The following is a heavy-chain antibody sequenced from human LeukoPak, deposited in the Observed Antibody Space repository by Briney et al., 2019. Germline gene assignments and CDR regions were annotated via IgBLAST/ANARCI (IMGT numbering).Heavy chain of an antibody. J-gene: IGHJ5*02. V-gene: IGHV4-39*01. CDR1: GGSISSSSYY. CDR2: IYYSGST. CDR3: AGRYFDWLRGIDP. Sequence: SETLSLTCTVSGGSISSSSYYWGWLRQPPGKGAEWIGSIYYSGSTYYNPSLKSRVTISVDTSKNQFSLKLSSVTAADTAVYYCAGRYFDWLRGIDPWGQGTLVTVSS. D-gene: IGHD3-9*01.